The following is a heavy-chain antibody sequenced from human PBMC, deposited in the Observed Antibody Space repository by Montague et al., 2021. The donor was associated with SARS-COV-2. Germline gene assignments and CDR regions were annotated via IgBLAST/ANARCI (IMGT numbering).Heavy chain of an antibody. Sequence: SETLSLTCTVSGGSITVSRYDWGWIRQPPGKGLEWIGSVHYTGTNSYTASLKSRLTISVDTSENQFSLKMTSVTASDTAVYYCARHRANAGAFDIWGQGTMVTVSS. CDR3: ARHRANAGAFDI. CDR2: VHYTGTN. D-gene: IGHD1-1*01. CDR1: GGSITVSRYD. V-gene: IGHV4-39*01. J-gene: IGHJ3*02.